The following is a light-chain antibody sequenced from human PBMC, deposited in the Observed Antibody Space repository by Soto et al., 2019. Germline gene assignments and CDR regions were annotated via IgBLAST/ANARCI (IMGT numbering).Light chain of an antibody. CDR3: QQSYKILT. V-gene: IGKV1-39*01. CDR1: DNIGSN. CDR2: AAS. Sequence: DIQLTQSPASLSASVGDRVTITCRASDNIGSNLNWYQHQTGTAPKLLIYAASSLQGGVPSRFSASGYGTQFTLTMSCLQTEDFATYYCQQSYKILTFGGGTWVDI. J-gene: IGKJ4*01.